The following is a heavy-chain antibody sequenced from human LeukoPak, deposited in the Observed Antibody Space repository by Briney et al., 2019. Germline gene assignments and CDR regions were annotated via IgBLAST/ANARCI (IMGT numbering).Heavy chain of an antibody. CDR1: GGSISSYY. D-gene: IGHD3-22*01. V-gene: IGHV4-59*01. CDR2: IYYSGST. J-gene: IGHJ4*02. CDR3: AKMGYHDSSGYPFDY. Sequence: SETLSLTCTVSGGSISSYYWSWIRQPPGKGLEWIGYIYYSGSTNYNPSLKSRVTISVDTSKNQFSLKLSSVTAADTAVYYCAKMGYHDSSGYPFDYWAREPWSPSPQ.